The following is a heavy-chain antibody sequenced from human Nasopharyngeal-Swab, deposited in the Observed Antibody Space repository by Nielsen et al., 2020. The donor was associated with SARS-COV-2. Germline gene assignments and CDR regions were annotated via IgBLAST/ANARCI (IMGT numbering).Heavy chain of an antibody. V-gene: IGHV3-23*01. J-gene: IGHJ6*03. CDR3: AKDEGGYDSSGYYYYYYYYMDV. Sequence: VRQAPGKGLEWVSAISGSGGSTYYADSVKGRFTIFRDNSKNTLYLQMNSLRAEDTAVYYCAKDEGGYDSSGYYYYYYYYMDVWGKGTTVTVSS. D-gene: IGHD3-22*01. CDR2: ISGSGGST.